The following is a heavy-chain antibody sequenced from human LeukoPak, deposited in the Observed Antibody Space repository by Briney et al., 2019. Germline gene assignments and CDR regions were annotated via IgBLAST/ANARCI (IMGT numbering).Heavy chain of an antibody. J-gene: IGHJ6*03. Sequence: GGSLRLSCAASGFTFDDYAMHWVRQAPGKGLEWVSGISWNSGSIGYADSVKGRFTISRDNAKNSLYLQMNSLRAEDTALYYCARGRRVPAARRSYYYYYMDVWGKGTTVTVSS. CDR1: GFTFDDYA. CDR3: ARGRRVPAARRSYYYYYMDV. CDR2: ISWNSGSI. D-gene: IGHD2-2*01. V-gene: IGHV3-9*01.